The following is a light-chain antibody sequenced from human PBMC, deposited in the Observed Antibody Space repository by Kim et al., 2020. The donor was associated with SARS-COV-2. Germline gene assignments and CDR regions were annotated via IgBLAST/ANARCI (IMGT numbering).Light chain of an antibody. CDR2: GAS. CDR3: QQTYKFPYT. Sequence: SASVGDRVTITCRASQGINNWLAWYQQKPGKAPKLLIYGASTLQIGVPSRFSGSGSGPDFTLTISSLQPEDFATYFCQQTYKFPYTFGQGTKLEI. V-gene: IGKV1-12*01. J-gene: IGKJ2*01. CDR1: QGINNW.